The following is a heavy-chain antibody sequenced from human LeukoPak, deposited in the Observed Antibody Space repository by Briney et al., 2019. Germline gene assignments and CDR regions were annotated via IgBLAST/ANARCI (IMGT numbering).Heavy chain of an antibody. CDR1: GFTFSSYA. CDR3: AKDDYVVMGSFDY. D-gene: IGHD3-16*01. CDR2: INDSGGST. Sequence: SGGSLRLSCAASGFTFSSYAMSWVRQAPGKGLEWVSGINDSGGSTHYADSVRGRFTDSRDNSKSTLYLQMNSLRAEDTAVYWCAKDDYVVMGSFDYWGQGTLVTVSS. V-gene: IGHV3-23*01. J-gene: IGHJ4*02.